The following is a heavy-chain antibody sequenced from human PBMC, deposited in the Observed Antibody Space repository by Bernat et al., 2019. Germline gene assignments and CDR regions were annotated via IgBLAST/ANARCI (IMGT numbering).Heavy chain of an antibody. Sequence: QVQLVESGGGVVQPGRSLRLSCAASGFTFSSYGMHWVRQAPGKGLEWVAVIWYDGSNKYYADSVKGRFTISRDNSKNTLYLQMNSLRAEDMAVYYCARGPQAGPFDYWGQGTLVTVSS. D-gene: IGHD6-19*01. J-gene: IGHJ4*02. V-gene: IGHV3-33*01. CDR3: ARGPQAGPFDY. CDR1: GFTFSSYG. CDR2: IWYDGSNK.